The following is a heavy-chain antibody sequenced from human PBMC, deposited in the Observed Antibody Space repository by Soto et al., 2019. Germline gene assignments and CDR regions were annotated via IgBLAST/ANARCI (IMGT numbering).Heavy chain of an antibody. Sequence: SGGGLVQPGGSLRLSCAASGFTFSSYWMSWVRQAPGKGLEWVANIKQDGSEKYYVDSVKGRFTISRDNAKNSLYLQMNSLRAEDTAVYYCARDNIVVVPAAFYYYYGMDVWGQGTTVTVSS. CDR2: IKQDGSEK. D-gene: IGHD2-2*01. CDR1: GFTFSSYW. J-gene: IGHJ6*02. CDR3: ARDNIVVVPAAFYYYYGMDV. V-gene: IGHV3-7*01.